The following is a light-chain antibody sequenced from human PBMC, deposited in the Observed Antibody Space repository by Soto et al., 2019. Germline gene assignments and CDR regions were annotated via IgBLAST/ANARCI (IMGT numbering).Light chain of an antibody. Sequence: DIQMTHSPSSLSAFVRDRVTITARASQDMGNFLAWYQQKTVKVPKLLIYAASTLQSGVTSRFSGSGSGIDFNLTIISLQPEDVATYYCQHYNSYSEAFGEGANVDI. V-gene: IGKV1-27*01. CDR1: QDMGNF. CDR2: AAS. J-gene: IGKJ1*01. CDR3: QHYNSYSEA.